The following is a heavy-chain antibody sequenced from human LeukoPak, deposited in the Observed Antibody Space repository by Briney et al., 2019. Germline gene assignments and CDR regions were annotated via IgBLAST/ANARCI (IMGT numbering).Heavy chain of an antibody. Sequence: ASVKVSCKASGYTFTSYYMHWVRQAPGQGLEWMGIINPSGSSTSYAQKFQGRVTMTRDMSTSTVYMELSSLRSEDTAVYYCATGDYYYYYYMDVWGKGTTVTVSS. CDR2: INPSGSST. V-gene: IGHV1-46*01. CDR3: ATGDYYYYYYMDV. CDR1: GYTFTSYY. J-gene: IGHJ6*03. D-gene: IGHD4-17*01.